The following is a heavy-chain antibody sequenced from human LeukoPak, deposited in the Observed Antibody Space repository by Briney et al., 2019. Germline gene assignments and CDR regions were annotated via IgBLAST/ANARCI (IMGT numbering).Heavy chain of an antibody. Sequence: SETLSLTCTVSGGSVSSGSYYWSWIRQPPGKGLEWIGYIYYSGSTNYNPSLKSRVTISVDKSKNQFSLKLSSVTAADTAVYYCARDFYDSSGYYDAFDIWGQGTMVTVSS. D-gene: IGHD3-22*01. CDR1: GGSVSSGSYY. CDR2: IYYSGST. J-gene: IGHJ3*02. V-gene: IGHV4-61*01. CDR3: ARDFYDSSGYYDAFDI.